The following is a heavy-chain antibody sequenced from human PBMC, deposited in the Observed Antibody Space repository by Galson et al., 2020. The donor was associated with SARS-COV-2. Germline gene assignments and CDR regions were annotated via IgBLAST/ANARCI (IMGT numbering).Heavy chain of an antibody. CDR2: ISSSGSTI. Sequence: GGSLRLSCAASGFTFSSYEMNWVRQAPGKGLEWVSYISSSGSTIYYADSVKGRFTISRDNAKNSLYLQMNGLRAEDTAVYYCAVHTAPHYYYYYGMDVWGQGTTVTVSS. CDR1: GFTFSSYE. J-gene: IGHJ6*02. D-gene: IGHD1-1*01. V-gene: IGHV3-48*03. CDR3: AVHTAPHYYYYYGMDV.